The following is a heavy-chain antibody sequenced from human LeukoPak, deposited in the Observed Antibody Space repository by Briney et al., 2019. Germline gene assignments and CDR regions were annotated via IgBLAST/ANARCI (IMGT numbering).Heavy chain of an antibody. CDR1: GFTFSNYS. V-gene: IGHV3-21*01. CDR2: ISSSSSYI. Sequence: PGGSLRLSCAASGFTFSNYSMAWVRQAPGKGLEWVSFISSSSSYIYYADSVKGRFTISRDNAKNSLYLQMNSLRAEDTAVYYCASMRDGHTYFDYWGQGTLVTVSS. D-gene: IGHD5-24*01. CDR3: ASMRDGHTYFDY. J-gene: IGHJ4*02.